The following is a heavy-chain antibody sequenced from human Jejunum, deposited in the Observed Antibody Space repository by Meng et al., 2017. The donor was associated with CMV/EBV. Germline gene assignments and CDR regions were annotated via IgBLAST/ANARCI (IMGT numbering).Heavy chain of an antibody. D-gene: IGHD2-21*01. J-gene: IGHJ4*02. CDR2: ISPSGSDT. CDR1: YPFIDHS. Sequence: YPFIDHSLYWVRQDPEQGLGWMGWISPSGSDTNCAQKFQDRVTMTRDISINTAYMELSRLRSDDTAVYYCAKDKCGGDCQLGLLDSWGQGTLVTVSS. V-gene: IGHV1-2*02. CDR3: AKDKCGGDCQLGLLDS.